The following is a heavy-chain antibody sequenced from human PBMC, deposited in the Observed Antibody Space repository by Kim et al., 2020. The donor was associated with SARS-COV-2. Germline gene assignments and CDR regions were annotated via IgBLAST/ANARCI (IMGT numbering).Heavy chain of an antibody. J-gene: IGHJ4*02. Sequence: GGSLRLSCTASGFTFGDYAMSWVRQAPGKGLEWVGFIRSKAYGGTTEYAASVKGRFTISKDDSKSIAYLQMNSLKTEDTAVYYCTRDFSLYYYDSSAPRDYWGQGTLVTVSS. CDR3: TRDFSLYYYDSSAPRDY. D-gene: IGHD3-22*01. V-gene: IGHV3-49*04. CDR2: IRSKAYGGTT. CDR1: GFTFGDYA.